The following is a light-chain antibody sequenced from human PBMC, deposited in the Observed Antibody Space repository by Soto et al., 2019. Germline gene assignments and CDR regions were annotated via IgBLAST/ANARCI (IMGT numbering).Light chain of an antibody. CDR2: LHSDGSH. CDR3: QTWNTGVV. Sequence: QPVLTQSPSASASLGASVRLTCTLSSGHSTYAIAWHQQQPEKGPRFLMKLHSDGSHTKGDGIPDRFSGSSSGAERYLTISSLQSEDEADYYCQTWNTGVVFGGGTKLTVL. J-gene: IGLJ2*01. CDR1: SGHSTYA. V-gene: IGLV4-69*01.